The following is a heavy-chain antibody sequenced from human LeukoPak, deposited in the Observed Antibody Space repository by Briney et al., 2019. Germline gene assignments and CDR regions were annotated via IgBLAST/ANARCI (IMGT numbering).Heavy chain of an antibody. CDR3: ATAPYYYDSSGYYFAGFDY. D-gene: IGHD3-22*01. V-gene: IGHV1-24*01. J-gene: IGHJ4*02. Sequence: ASVKVSCKVSGYTLTELSMHWVRQAPGKGLEWMGGFYPEDGETIYAQKFQGRVTMTEDTSTDTAYMELSSLRSEDTAVYYCATAPYYYDSSGYYFAGFDYWGQGTLVTVSS. CDR2: FYPEDGET. CDR1: GYTLTELS.